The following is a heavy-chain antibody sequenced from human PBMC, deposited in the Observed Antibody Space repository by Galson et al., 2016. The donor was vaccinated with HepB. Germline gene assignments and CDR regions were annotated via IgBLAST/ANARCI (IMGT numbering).Heavy chain of an antibody. CDR3: VRAPRLGYRYGPRFDL. D-gene: IGHD5-18*01. CDR2: VKQDGNEK. Sequence: SLRLSCAASGFAFIEYMMSWVRQAPGKGLEWVAIVKQDGNEKYYVDSVKGRFTISRDNAVNSLFLHINGLTVEDTAVYYCVRAPRLGYRYGPRFDLWGQGTLVSVSS. J-gene: IGHJ4*02. CDR1: GFAFIEYM. V-gene: IGHV3-7*01.